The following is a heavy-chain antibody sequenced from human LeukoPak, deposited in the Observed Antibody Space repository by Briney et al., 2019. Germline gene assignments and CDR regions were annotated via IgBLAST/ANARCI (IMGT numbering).Heavy chain of an antibody. Sequence: GGSLRLSCAASGFTFDDYTMHWVRQAPGKGLEWVSLISWDGGSTYYADSVKGRFTISRDNSKNSLYLQMNSLRTEDTALYYCAKRSALKQWELSYWGQGTLVTVSS. CDR1: GFTFDDYT. CDR3: AKRSALKQWELSY. CDR2: ISWDGGST. D-gene: IGHD1-26*01. J-gene: IGHJ4*02. V-gene: IGHV3-43*01.